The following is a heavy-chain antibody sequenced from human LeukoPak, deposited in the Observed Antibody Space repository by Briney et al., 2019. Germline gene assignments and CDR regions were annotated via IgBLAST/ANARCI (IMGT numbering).Heavy chain of an antibody. V-gene: IGHV3-7*01. Sequence: PGGSLRLSCAVSGFVFSDYWMSWVRQAPGKGLEWVANIKQDGSQKFYLDSVKGRFTISRDNAKNSLYLQMTSLRAEDTAVYYCARDDLYCGGDCSPFDYWGQGTPVTVSS. CDR3: ARDDLYCGGDCSPFDY. J-gene: IGHJ4*02. D-gene: IGHD2-21*01. CDR1: GFVFSDYW. CDR2: IKQDGSQK.